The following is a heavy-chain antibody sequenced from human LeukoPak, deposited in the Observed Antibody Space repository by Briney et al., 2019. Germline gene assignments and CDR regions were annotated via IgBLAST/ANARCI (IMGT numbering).Heavy chain of an antibody. CDR3: ARVRSTYYYDSSGFESAFDI. CDR2: INPNSGGT. J-gene: IGHJ3*02. CDR1: GYTFTGYY. D-gene: IGHD3-22*01. V-gene: IGHV1-2*02. Sequence: ASVKVSCKASGYTFTGYYVHWVRQAPGQGLEWMGWINPNSGGTNYAQKFQGRVTMTRDTSTSTVYMELSSLRSEDTAVYYCARVRSTYYYDSSGFESAFDIWGQGTMVTVSS.